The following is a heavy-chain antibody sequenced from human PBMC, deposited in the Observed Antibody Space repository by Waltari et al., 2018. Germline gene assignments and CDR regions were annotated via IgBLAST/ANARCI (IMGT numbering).Heavy chain of an antibody. J-gene: IGHJ5*02. CDR2: INHSGST. V-gene: IGHV4-34*01. D-gene: IGHD2-8*01. CDR1: GGSFSGYS. Sequence: QVQLQQWGAGLLKPSETLSLTCAVYGGSFSGYSWRWIRQPPGKGLEWIGEINHSGSTNYNPSLKSRVTISVDTSKNQFSLKLSSVTAADTAVYYCARGSFSTNGVCCPFDPWGQGTLVTVSS. CDR3: ARGSFSTNGVCCPFDP.